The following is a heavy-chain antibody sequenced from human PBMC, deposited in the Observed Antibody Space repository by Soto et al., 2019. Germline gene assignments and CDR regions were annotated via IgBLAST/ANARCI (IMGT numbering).Heavy chain of an antibody. CDR2: IYYSGST. D-gene: IGHD3-3*01. CDR3: ASTIFGVVAGYYYYMDV. CDR1: GGSISSYY. Sequence: SETLYLTCTVSGGSISSYYWSWIRQPPGKGLEWIGYIYYSGSTNYNPSLKSRVTISVDTSKNQFSLKLSSVTAADTAVYYCASTIFGVVAGYYYYMDVWGKGTTVTVSS. J-gene: IGHJ6*03. V-gene: IGHV4-59*08.